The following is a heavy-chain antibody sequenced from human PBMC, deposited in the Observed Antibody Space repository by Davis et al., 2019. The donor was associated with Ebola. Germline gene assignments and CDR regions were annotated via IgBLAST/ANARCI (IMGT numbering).Heavy chain of an antibody. CDR2: VTRSGIT. CDR1: GGPFSDFY. J-gene: IGHJ4*02. Sequence: MPSETLSLTCAVSGGPFSDFYCSWIRQPPGKGLEWIAEVTRSGITNYNSSLKSRVTMSVDTSKNQFSLKLSSVTTADTAVYYCARVWNDYGSGSYYDYWGQGILVTVSS. CDR3: ARVWNDYGSGSYYDY. D-gene: IGHD3-10*01. V-gene: IGHV4-34*10.